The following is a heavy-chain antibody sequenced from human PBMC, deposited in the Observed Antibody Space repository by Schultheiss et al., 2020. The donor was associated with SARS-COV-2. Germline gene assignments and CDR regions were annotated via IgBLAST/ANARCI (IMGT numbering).Heavy chain of an antibody. CDR3: ARDGMAAALNYYYYYMDV. D-gene: IGHD2-15*01. Sequence: GGSLRLSCAASGFTFSSYWMHWVRQAPGKGLVWFSRINSDGSSTSYADSVKGRFTISRDNAKNTLYLQMNSLRAEDTAVYYCARDGMAAALNYYYYYMDVWGKGTTVTVSS. CDR2: INSDGSST. CDR1: GFTFSSYW. J-gene: IGHJ6*03. V-gene: IGHV3-74*01.